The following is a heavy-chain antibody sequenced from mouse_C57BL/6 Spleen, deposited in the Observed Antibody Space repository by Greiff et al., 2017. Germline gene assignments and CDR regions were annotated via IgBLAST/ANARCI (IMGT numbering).Heavy chain of an antibody. CDR3: ARDGWYYFDY. CDR2: ISDGGSYT. Sequence: EVKLMESGGGLVKPGGSLKLSCAASGFTFSSYAMSWVRQTPEKRLEWVATISDGGSYTYYPENVKGRFSISRDNAKNNLYLQMSHLKSEDTAMYYCARDGWYYFDYWGQGTTLTVSS. J-gene: IGHJ2*01. D-gene: IGHD1-1*02. CDR1: GFTFSSYA. V-gene: IGHV5-4*01.